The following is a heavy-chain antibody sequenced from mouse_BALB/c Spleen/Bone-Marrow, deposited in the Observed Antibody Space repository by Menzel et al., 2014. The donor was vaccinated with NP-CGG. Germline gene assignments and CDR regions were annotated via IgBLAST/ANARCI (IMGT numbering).Heavy chain of an antibody. CDR1: GFNIKDTY. CDR3: AVYYYGSSLFDY. Sequence: EVQLQESGAELVKPGASVKLSCTASGFNIKDTYMHWVKQRPEQGLEWIGRIDPANGNTKYDPKFQGKVTITADTSSNTAYLQLSSLTSEDTAVYCCAVYYYGSSLFDYWGQGTLVTVSA. J-gene: IGHJ3*01. V-gene: IGHV14-3*02. CDR2: IDPANGNT. D-gene: IGHD1-1*01.